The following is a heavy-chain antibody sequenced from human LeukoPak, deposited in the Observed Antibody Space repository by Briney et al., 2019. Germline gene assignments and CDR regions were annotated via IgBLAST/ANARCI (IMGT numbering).Heavy chain of an antibody. CDR3: ARVRITMVRGRPNWFDP. CDR1: GGSISSYY. J-gene: IGHJ5*02. D-gene: IGHD3-10*01. V-gene: IGHV4-59*01. Sequence: SETLSLTCTVSGGSISSYYWSWIRQPPGKGLEWIGYIYYSGSTNYNPSLKSRVTISVDTSKNQFSLRLSSVTAADTAVYYCARVRITMVRGRPNWFDPWGQGTLVTVSS. CDR2: IYYSGST.